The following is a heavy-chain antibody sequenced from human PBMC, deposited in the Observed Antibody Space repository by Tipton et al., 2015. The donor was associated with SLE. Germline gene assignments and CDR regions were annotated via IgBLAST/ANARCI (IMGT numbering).Heavy chain of an antibody. D-gene: IGHD6-13*01. Sequence: TLSLTCAVYGGSFSGYYWSWIRQPAGKGLEWIGYIYTSGSTNYNPSLKSRVTISVDTSKNQFSLKLSSVTAADTAVYYCARERAAAGTGYFQHWGQGTLVTVSS. V-gene: IGHV4-4*07. CDR2: IYTSGST. CDR1: GGSFSGYY. CDR3: ARERAAAGTGYFQH. J-gene: IGHJ1*01.